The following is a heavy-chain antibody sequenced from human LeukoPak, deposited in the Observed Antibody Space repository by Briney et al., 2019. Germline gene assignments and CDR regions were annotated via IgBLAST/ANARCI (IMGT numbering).Heavy chain of an antibody. CDR3: ATMGTPTSVWLVRRRETIGY. Sequence: PSETLSLTCAVYGGSFSGYYWSWIRQPPGKRLEWFGEINHSGSTNYNPSLKSRVTISVDTSKNQFSLKLSSVTAADTAVYYCATMGTPTSVWLVRRRETIGYWGQGTLVTVSS. CDR1: GGSFSGYY. J-gene: IGHJ4*02. D-gene: IGHD2-2*01. CDR2: INHSGST. V-gene: IGHV4-34*01.